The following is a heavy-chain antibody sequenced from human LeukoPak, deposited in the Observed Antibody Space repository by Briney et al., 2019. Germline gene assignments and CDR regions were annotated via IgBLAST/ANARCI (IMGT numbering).Heavy chain of an antibody. CDR1: GGSISSGGYY. CDR3: ARTTRRDGYNPSWFNP. Sequence: PSETLSLTCTVSGGSISSGGYYWGWIRQHPGKGLEWIGYIYYSGSTYYNPSLKSRVTISVDTSKNQFSLKLSSVTAADTAVYYCARTTRRDGYNPSWFNPWGQGTLVTVSS. CDR2: IYYSGST. V-gene: IGHV4-31*03. D-gene: IGHD5-24*01. J-gene: IGHJ5*02.